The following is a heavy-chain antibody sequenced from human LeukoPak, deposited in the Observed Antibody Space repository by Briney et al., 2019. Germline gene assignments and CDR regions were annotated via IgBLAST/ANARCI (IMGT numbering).Heavy chain of an antibody. J-gene: IGHJ6*03. CDR1: GYTFTSYD. Sequence: ASVKVSCKASGYTFTSYDINWVRQATGQGLEWMGWMNPNSGNTGYAQKFQGRVTITRNTSISTAYMELSSLRSEDTAVYYCATQGGSFSYYYYMDVWGKGTTVTVSS. CDR2: MNPNSGNT. V-gene: IGHV1-8*03. D-gene: IGHD1-26*01. CDR3: ATQGGSFSYYYYMDV.